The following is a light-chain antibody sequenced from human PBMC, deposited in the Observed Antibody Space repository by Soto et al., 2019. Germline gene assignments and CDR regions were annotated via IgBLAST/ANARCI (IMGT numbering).Light chain of an antibody. Sequence: QSVLTQPPSVSGAPGQRVTISCTGSSSNIGAGYVHWYQQLPGTAPKLLIYGNSNRPSGVPDRFSGSKSGTSASLAITGLQAEDGADYYCQSYDSSLGGSVFGGGTKLTVL. J-gene: IGLJ2*01. CDR3: QSYDSSLGGSV. V-gene: IGLV1-40*01. CDR2: GNS. CDR1: SSNIGAGY.